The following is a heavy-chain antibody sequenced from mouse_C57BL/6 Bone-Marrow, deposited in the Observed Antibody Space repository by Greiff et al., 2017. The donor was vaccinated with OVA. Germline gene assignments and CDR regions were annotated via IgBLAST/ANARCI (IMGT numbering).Heavy chain of an antibody. CDR2: INPNNGGT. V-gene: IGHV1-22*01. D-gene: IGHD1-1*01. J-gene: IGHJ2*01. Sequence: EVQLQQSGPELVKPGASVKMSCKASGYTFTDYNMHWVKQSHGKSLEWIGYINPNNGGTSYHQKFKGKATLTVNKSSSTAYMELRSLTSEDSAVYYCARGDYGSSYDFDYWGQGTTLTVSS. CDR3: ARGDYGSSYDFDY. CDR1: GYTFTDYN.